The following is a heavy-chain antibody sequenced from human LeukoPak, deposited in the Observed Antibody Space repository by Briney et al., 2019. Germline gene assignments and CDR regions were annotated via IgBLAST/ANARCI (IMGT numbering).Heavy chain of an antibody. CDR1: GGSISSSNW. CDR3: ARGYYDYVWGSRYYYYYYMDV. J-gene: IGHJ6*03. D-gene: IGHD3-16*01. CDR2: IYYSGST. V-gene: IGHV4-4*02. Sequence: SETLSLTCAVSGGSISSSNWWSWVRQPPGKGLEWIGEIYYSGSTYYNPSLKSRVTISVDTSKNQFSLKLSSVTAADTAVYYCARGYYDYVWGSRYYYYYYMDVWGKGTTVTISS.